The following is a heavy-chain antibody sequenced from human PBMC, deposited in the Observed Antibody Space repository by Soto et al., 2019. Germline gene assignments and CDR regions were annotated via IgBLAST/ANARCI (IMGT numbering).Heavy chain of an antibody. D-gene: IGHD3-22*01. J-gene: IGHJ4*02. CDR1: GGSISSGDYY. CDR2: IYYSGST. CDR3: ARNRVTMIEGFDY. Sequence: PSETLSLTCTVSGGSISSGDYYWSWIRQPPGKGLEWIGYIYYSGSTYYNPSLKSRVTISVDTSKNQFSLKLSSVTAADTAVYYCARNRVTMIEGFDYWGQGTLVTVSS. V-gene: IGHV4-30-4*01.